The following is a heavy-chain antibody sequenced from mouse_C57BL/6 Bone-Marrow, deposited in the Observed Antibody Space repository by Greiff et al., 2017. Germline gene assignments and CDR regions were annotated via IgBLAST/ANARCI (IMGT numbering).Heavy chain of an antibody. V-gene: IGHV1-26*01. CDR1: GYTFTDYY. J-gene: IGHJ4*01. CDR2: INPNNGGT. Sequence: VQLQQSGPELVKPGASVKISCKASGYTFTDYYMNWVKQSHGKSLEWIGDINPNNGGTSYNQKFKGKATLTVDKSSSTAYMELRSLTSEDSAVYYCAREALTGIAMDYWGQGTSVTGSS. D-gene: IGHD4-1*01. CDR3: AREALTGIAMDY.